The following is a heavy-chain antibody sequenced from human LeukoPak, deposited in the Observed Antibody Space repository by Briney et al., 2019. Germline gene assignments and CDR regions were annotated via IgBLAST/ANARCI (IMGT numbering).Heavy chain of an antibody. V-gene: IGHV3-53*01. Sequence: GGSLRLSCAASGFTVSSNYMSWVRQAPGKGLEWVSVIYSGGSTYYADSVKGRFTIPRDNSKNTLYLQMNSLRAEDTAVYYCASQDSSGYPYYFDYWGQGTLVTVSS. CDR1: GFTVSSNY. CDR2: IYSGGST. J-gene: IGHJ4*02. CDR3: ASQDSSGYPYYFDY. D-gene: IGHD3-22*01.